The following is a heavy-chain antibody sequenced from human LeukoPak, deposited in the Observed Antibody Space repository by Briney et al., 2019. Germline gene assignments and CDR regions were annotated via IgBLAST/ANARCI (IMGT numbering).Heavy chain of an antibody. V-gene: IGHV3-23*01. CDR3: AKLGRGYSYGAPLHQYYFDY. Sequence: GGSLRLSCAASGFTFSSYAMSWVRQAPGKGLEWVSAISGSGGSTNYADSVKGRSTISRDNSKNTLYLQMNSLRAEDTAVYYCAKLGRGYSYGAPLHQYYFDYWGQGTLVTVSS. CDR1: GFTFSSYA. D-gene: IGHD5-18*01. CDR2: ISGSGGST. J-gene: IGHJ4*02.